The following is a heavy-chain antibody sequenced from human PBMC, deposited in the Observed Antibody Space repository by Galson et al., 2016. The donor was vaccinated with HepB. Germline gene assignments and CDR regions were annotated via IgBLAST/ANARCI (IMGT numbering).Heavy chain of an antibody. D-gene: IGHD3-16*01. CDR2: IYYSGTT. Sequence: SETLSLTCNVSGGSISSSSSHYWGWIRQPPGKGLEWIGMIYYSGTTYYNPSLRSRITISVDTSKNQFSLKLSSVTAADTAMYYCARGLVPDSNDYIWGWYYLDSGGQGTLVTVSS. J-gene: IGHJ4*02. CDR1: GGSISSSSSHY. V-gene: IGHV4-39*07. CDR3: ARGLVPDSNDYIWGWYYLDS.